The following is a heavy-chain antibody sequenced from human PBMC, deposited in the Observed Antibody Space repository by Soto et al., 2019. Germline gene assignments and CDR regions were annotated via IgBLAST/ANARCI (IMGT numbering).Heavy chain of an antibody. D-gene: IGHD6-19*01. CDR2: FNPGDGKI. J-gene: IGHJ4*02. Sequence: ASVKVSCKVSRYTLSEFTMHWVRQAPGKGLEWMGVFNPGDGKIIYTQKFQGRFSLTEDTSPDTVYMEMSRLRSEDTAKYYCTIGAVWGQGTLVTVS. CDR1: RYTLSEFT. V-gene: IGHV1-24*01. CDR3: TIGAV.